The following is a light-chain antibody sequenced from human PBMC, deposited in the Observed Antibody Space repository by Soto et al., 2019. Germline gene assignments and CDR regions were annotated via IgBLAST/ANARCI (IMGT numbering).Light chain of an antibody. CDR3: QQYASSRLT. Sequence: EIVLTQSPGTLSLSPGEGATLSCRASQSVTSSYLAWYQQKRGQAPRLLMYDASSRATGIPDRFSGSGSGTDFTLTISRLEPEDCAVYFCQQYASSRLTFGGGTNVEIK. CDR1: QSVTSSY. V-gene: IGKV3-20*01. J-gene: IGKJ4*01. CDR2: DAS.